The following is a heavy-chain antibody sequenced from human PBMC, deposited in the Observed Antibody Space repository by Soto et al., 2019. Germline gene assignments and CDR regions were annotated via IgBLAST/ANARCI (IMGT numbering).Heavy chain of an antibody. D-gene: IGHD6-19*01. CDR1: KFTFSSYW. J-gene: IGHJ4*02. Sequence: GGSLRLSCAASKFTFSSYWMSWVRQAPGKGLEWVANIKQDGSEKNYVDSVKGRFTISRDNAKNSLFLQMNSLKVEDTAVYYCAGAGSGWYHSFEYWGQGTLVTVSS. CDR2: IKQDGSEK. CDR3: AGAGSGWYHSFEY. V-gene: IGHV3-7*01.